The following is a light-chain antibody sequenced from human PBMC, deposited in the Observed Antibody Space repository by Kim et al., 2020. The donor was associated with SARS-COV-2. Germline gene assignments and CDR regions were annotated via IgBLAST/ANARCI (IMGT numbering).Light chain of an antibody. CDR2: GAS. CDR3: QQYGSSPWT. CDR1: HSVSSSY. J-gene: IGKJ1*01. Sequence: SPGKRATLSCRASHSVSSSYLAWYQQKPGQAPRLLIYGASSRATGIPDRFSGSGSGTDFTLTISRLEPEDFAVYYCQQYGSSPWTFGQGTKVDIK. V-gene: IGKV3-20*01.